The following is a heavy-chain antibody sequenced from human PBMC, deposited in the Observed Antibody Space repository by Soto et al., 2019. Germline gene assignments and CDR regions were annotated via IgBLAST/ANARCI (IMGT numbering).Heavy chain of an antibody. D-gene: IGHD2-15*01. Sequence: GSLRLSCAASGFTFSRYWMSWVRQAPGKGLEWVANINQDGSEKYYVDSVKGRFTISRDNGKNSLYLQMNSLRAEDTAVYYCARDVVAATDNWFDPWGQGTLVTVSS. CDR1: GFTFSRYW. J-gene: IGHJ5*02. V-gene: IGHV3-7*01. CDR3: ARDVVAATDNWFDP. CDR2: INQDGSEK.